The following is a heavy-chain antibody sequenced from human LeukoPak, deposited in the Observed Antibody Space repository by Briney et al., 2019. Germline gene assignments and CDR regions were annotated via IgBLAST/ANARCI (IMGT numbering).Heavy chain of an antibody. Sequence: GGTLRLSCAASGFTFSNYGMSWVRQAPGKGLEWVSTISGDGGRTYYADSVKGRFTISRDNSKNTLYLQMSSLRAEDTAVYFCAKDRNFYDSSGSYYWDYWGQGTLVTVSS. CDR2: ISGDGGRT. CDR3: AKDRNFYDSSGSYYWDY. CDR1: GFTFSNYG. V-gene: IGHV3-23*01. D-gene: IGHD3-22*01. J-gene: IGHJ4*02.